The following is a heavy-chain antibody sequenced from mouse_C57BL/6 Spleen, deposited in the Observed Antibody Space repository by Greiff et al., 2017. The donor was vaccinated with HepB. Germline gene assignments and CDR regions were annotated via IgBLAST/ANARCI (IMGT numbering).Heavy chain of an antibody. D-gene: IGHD2-1*01. CDR3: ARDTRYGNYGVLAY. CDR1: GYSITSGYY. Sequence: DVQLQESGPGLVKPSQSLSLTCSVTGYSITSGYYWNWIRQFPGNKLEWMGYISYDGSNNYNPSLKNRISITRDTSKNQFFLKLNSVTTEDTATYYWARDTRYGNYGVLAYWGQGTLVTVSA. CDR2: ISYDGSN. J-gene: IGHJ3*01. V-gene: IGHV3-6*01.